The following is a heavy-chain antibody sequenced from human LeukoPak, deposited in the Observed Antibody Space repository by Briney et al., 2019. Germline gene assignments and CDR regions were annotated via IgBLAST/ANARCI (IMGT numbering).Heavy chain of an antibody. J-gene: IGHJ3*02. CDR2: IRYDGSNK. D-gene: IGHD3-10*01. Sequence: GGSLRLSCAASGFTFSSYGMHWVRQAPGKGLEWVTFIRYDGSNKYYADSVKGRFTISRDNSKNTLYLQMNSLRAEDTAVYYCAKAARLDFYGSGTSPSSFDIWGQGTMVTVSS. CDR3: AKAARLDFYGSGTSPSSFDI. V-gene: IGHV3-30*02. CDR1: GFTFSSYG.